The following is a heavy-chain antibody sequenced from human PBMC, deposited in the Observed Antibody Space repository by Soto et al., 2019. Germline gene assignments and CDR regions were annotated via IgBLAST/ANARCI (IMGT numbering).Heavy chain of an antibody. D-gene: IGHD1-20*01. CDR2: IYSGGST. J-gene: IGHJ4*02. V-gene: IGHV3-66*02. Sequence: GSLRLSCAASGFTVSSNYMSWVRQAPGKGLEWVSVIYSGGSTYYADSVKGRFTISRDNSKNTLYLQMNSLRAEDTAVYYCARDSKDSITGTLFDYWGQGTLVTVSS. CDR1: GFTVSSNY. CDR3: ARDSKDSITGTLFDY.